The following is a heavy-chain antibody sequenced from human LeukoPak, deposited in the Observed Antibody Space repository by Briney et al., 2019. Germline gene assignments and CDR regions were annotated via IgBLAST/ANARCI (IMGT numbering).Heavy chain of an antibody. CDR2: INTGNGNT. Sequence: ASVKVSCKASGYSFTSYAMHWVRQAPGQRLECMGWINTGNGNTKYSQKFQGRVTITRDTSASTAYMDLSSLRSEDTAVYYCARNTETAIPLPYYFDYWGQGTLVTVSS. CDR1: GYSFTSYA. V-gene: IGHV1-3*04. D-gene: IGHD2-21*02. CDR3: ARNTETAIPLPYYFDY. J-gene: IGHJ4*02.